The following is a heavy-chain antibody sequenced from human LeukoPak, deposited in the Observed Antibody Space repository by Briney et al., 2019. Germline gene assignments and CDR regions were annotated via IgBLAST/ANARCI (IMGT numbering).Heavy chain of an antibody. Sequence: GGSLRLSCAASGFTFSDYYMSWIRQAPGKGLEWVSSISSSSSYIYYADSVKGRFTISRDNAKNSLYLQMNSLRAEDTAVYYCARSILTHDAFDIWGQGTMVTVSS. D-gene: IGHD2-21*01. CDR2: ISSSSSYI. CDR1: GFTFSDYY. CDR3: ARSILTHDAFDI. J-gene: IGHJ3*02. V-gene: IGHV3-11*06.